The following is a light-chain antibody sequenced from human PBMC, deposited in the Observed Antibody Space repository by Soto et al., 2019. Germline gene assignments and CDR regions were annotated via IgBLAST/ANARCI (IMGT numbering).Light chain of an antibody. Sequence: QSVLTQPPSASGTPGQRVTISCSGSSSNIGSNYVYWYQQLPGTAPKLLIYRNNQRPSGVPDRFSGSKSGTSASLAISGLRSEDEAAYYCAAWDDSLSGPAVFGGGTTLTVL. V-gene: IGLV1-47*01. CDR1: SSNIGSNY. CDR2: RNN. CDR3: AAWDDSLSGPAV. J-gene: IGLJ3*02.